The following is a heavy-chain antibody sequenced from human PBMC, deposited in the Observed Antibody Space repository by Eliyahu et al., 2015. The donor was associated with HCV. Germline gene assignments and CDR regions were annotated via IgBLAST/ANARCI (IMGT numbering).Heavy chain of an antibody. D-gene: IGHD3-16*01. J-gene: IGHJ4*02. Sequence: EVQLVESGGGLVQPGGSLRLSFAASGFTFSTYDLNWVRQAPGKGLEWVSYISSSGTTVYYADSVKGRFTISRDNAKNSLYLQMNSLRAEDTAVYYCARDWALDSWGQGTLVTVSS. CDR3: ARDWALDS. CDR1: GFTFSTYD. V-gene: IGHV3-48*03. CDR2: ISSSGTTV.